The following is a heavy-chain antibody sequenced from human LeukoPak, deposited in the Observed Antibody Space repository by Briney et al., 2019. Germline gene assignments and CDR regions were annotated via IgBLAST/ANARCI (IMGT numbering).Heavy chain of an antibody. J-gene: IGHJ4*02. D-gene: IGHD2-8*01. CDR3: AKETDCTNGVSYYFDY. CDR1: GFTFSSYA. CDR2: ISGSGGST. Sequence: GGSLRLSCAASGFTFSSYAMSWVRQAPGKGLEWVSAISGSGGSTYYADSVKGRFTISRDNSKNTLYLQMNSLRAEDTAVYYCAKETDCTNGVSYYFDYWGQGTLVTVSS. V-gene: IGHV3-23*01.